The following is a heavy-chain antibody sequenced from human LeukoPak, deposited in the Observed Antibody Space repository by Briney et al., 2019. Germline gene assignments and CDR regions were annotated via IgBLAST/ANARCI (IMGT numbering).Heavy chain of an antibody. CDR3: ARGGYSSGWYQEYYFDY. V-gene: IGHV1-46*01. D-gene: IGHD6-19*01. J-gene: IGHJ4*02. CDR2: INPSGGST. Sequence: ASVKVSCKASGGTFSSYAISWVRQAPGQGLEWMGIINPSGGSTSYAQKFQDRVTMTRDTSTSTVYMELSSLRSEDTAVYYCARGGYSSGWYQEYYFDYWGQGTLVTVSS. CDR1: GGTFSSYA.